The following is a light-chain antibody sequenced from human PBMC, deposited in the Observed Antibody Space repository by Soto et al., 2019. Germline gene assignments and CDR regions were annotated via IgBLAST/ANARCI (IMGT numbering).Light chain of an antibody. V-gene: IGKV1-39*01. J-gene: IGKJ4*01. CDR1: QTISTY. CDR2: DAS. Sequence: DIQMTQSPSSLSASLGDRVTITCRASQTISTYLNWYQQRPGKAPKLLIYDASRLQKAVPSRFSGSGSGTDFTLTITSLQPEDFATYYCQQSYSTPRTFGGGTRVESK. CDR3: QQSYSTPRT.